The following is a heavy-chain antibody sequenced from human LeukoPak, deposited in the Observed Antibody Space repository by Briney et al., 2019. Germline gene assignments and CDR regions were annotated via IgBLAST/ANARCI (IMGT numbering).Heavy chain of an antibody. D-gene: IGHD3-22*01. Sequence: GGSLRLSCAASGFTFSSYAMSWVRQAPGKGLEWVSAISGSSGSTYYADSVKGRFTISRDNSKNTLYLQMNSLRAEDTAVYYCATLWSSGYTDYWGQGTLVTVSS. J-gene: IGHJ4*02. CDR3: ATLWSSGYTDY. CDR2: ISGSSGST. V-gene: IGHV3-23*01. CDR1: GFTFSSYA.